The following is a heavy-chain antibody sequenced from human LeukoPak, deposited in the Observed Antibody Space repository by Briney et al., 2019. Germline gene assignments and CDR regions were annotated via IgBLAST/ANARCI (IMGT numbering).Heavy chain of an antibody. CDR2: IYYSGST. V-gene: IGHV4-59*01. Sequence: SETLSLTCTVSGGSISSYYWSWIRQPPGKGLEWIGNIYYSGSTNYNPSLKSRVTISVDTSKNQFSLELSSVTAADTAVYYCARNDGAYFDLWGRGTLVTVSS. J-gene: IGHJ2*01. D-gene: IGHD5-24*01. CDR3: ARNDGAYFDL. CDR1: GGSISSYY.